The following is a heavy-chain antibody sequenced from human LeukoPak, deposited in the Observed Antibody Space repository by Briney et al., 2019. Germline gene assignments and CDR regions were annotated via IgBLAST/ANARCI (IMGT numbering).Heavy chain of an antibody. CDR3: ARQLFATSRHFDS. J-gene: IGHJ4*02. Sequence: PSETLSLTCGVSGYSISSGYYWGWSRQPPGKGLQWIGTIYHTGSTYYKPSLKSRVTISVDTSKNQFSLKLSSVTAADTAVYYCARQLFATSRHFDSWGQGKLVTVSS. V-gene: IGHV4-38-2*01. D-gene: IGHD2-2*01. CDR2: IYHTGST. CDR1: GYSISSGYY.